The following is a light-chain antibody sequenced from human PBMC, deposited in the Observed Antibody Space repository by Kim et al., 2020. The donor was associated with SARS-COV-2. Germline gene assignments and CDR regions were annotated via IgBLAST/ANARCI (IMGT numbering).Light chain of an antibody. J-gene: IGLJ3*02. Sequence: APGKTARITCEGNNIGSKSVHWYQQKPGQAPGLVIYYDSDRPSGIPERFSGSNSGNTATLTISRVEAGDEADYYCQVWDSSSDHPVFGGGTQLTVL. CDR2: YDS. CDR3: QVWDSSSDHPV. V-gene: IGLV3-21*04. CDR1: NIGSKS.